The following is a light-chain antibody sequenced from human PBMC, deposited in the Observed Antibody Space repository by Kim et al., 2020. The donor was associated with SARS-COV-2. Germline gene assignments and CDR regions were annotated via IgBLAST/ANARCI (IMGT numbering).Light chain of an antibody. CDR3: QSFDSNTVV. CDR1: SCNIATNY. CDR2: EDY. Sequence: GKTVTISCARSSCNIATNYVQWYQQRPGSVPTTVIFEDYRRPSGVPDRFSGSVDSSSSSASLTISGLRPEDEADYYCQSFDSNTVVFGGGTQLTVL. J-gene: IGLJ2*01. V-gene: IGLV6-57*03.